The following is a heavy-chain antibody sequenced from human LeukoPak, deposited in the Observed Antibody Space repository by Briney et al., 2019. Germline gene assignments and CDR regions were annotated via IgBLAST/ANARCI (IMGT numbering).Heavy chain of an antibody. Sequence: SETPSLTCTVSGDSISNSRYYWGWIRQPPGKGLEWIGTIYYSGDTYYNPSLKSRVTISVDTSKNQFSLKLTSVTAADTAVYYCARLHYESSGYPNYYYYMDVWGKGTTVTVSS. V-gene: IGHV4-39*01. CDR1: GDSISNSRYY. CDR2: IYYSGDT. D-gene: IGHD3-22*01. J-gene: IGHJ6*03. CDR3: ARLHYESSGYPNYYYYMDV.